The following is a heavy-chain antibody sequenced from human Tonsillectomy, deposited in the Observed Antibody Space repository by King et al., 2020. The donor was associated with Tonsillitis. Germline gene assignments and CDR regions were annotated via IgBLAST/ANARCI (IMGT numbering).Heavy chain of an antibody. D-gene: IGHD3-16*01. V-gene: IGHV3-11*01. CDR3: ASPKRGNDAFDI. CDR1: GFTFSDYY. CDR2: ITNSGSTK. J-gene: IGHJ3*02. Sequence: VQLVESGGGLVKPGGSLRLSCAASGFTFSDYYMSWIRQAPGKGLEWVSYITNSGSTKYYADSVEGRFTISRDSAKNSLYLQMNSLRVEDTAVYYCASPKRGNDAFDIWGQGTMVTVSS.